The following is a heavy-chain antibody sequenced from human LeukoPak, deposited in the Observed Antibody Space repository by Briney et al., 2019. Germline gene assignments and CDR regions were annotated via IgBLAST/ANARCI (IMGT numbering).Heavy chain of an antibody. CDR1: GFTLSSYS. CDR3: ARDQTPQITGYNYGMDV. Sequence: KSGGSLRLSCAASGFTLSSYSMNWVRQAPGKGLEWVSSISISGSYIYYADSLKGRFTISRDNARNSLYLQMNSLRPEDTAVYCCARDQTPQITGYNYGMDVWGQGTTVTVSS. V-gene: IGHV3-21*06. D-gene: IGHD2-8*02. CDR2: ISISGSYI. J-gene: IGHJ6*02.